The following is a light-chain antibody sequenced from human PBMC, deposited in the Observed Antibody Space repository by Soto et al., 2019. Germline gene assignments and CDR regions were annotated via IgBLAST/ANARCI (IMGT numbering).Light chain of an antibody. CDR1: QSVNSHY. CDR3: QQYGSSQFT. J-gene: IGKJ3*01. V-gene: IGKV3-20*01. Sequence: EIVLMQSPGTLSLSPGEGATLSCRASQSVNSHYLAWYLQKPGQAPRVLIFDTSRRATGVPDRFSGSGSGTDFTLTISRLEPDDFAVYYCQQYGSSQFTFGPGTKVDIK. CDR2: DTS.